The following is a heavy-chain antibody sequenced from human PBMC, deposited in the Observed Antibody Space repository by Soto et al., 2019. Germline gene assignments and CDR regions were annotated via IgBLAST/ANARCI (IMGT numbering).Heavy chain of an antibody. J-gene: IGHJ3*02. CDR3: ARDGTITVTTSPVAFDI. D-gene: IGHD4-17*01. Sequence: ASVKVSCKASGYTFTSYGISWVRQAPGQGLEWMGWISAYNGNTNYAQKLQGRVTMTTDTSTSTAYMELRSLRSDDTAVYYCARDGTITVTTSPVAFDIWGQATMVTVSS. CDR1: GYTFTSYG. V-gene: IGHV1-18*01. CDR2: ISAYNGNT.